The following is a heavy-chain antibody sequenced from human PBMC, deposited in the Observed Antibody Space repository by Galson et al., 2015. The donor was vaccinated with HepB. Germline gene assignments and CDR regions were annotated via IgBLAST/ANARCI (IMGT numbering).Heavy chain of an antibody. CDR1: GFTFSNAW. D-gene: IGHD6-13*01. CDR3: TTAFSGAGLPFDY. V-gene: IGHV3-15*01. Sequence: SLRLSCAASGFTFSNAWMSWVRQAPGKGLEWVGRIKSKTDGGTTDYAAPVKGRFTISRDDSKNTLYLQLNSLKTEDTAVYFCTTAFSGAGLPFDYWGQGTLVTVSS. CDR2: IKSKTDGGTT. J-gene: IGHJ4*02.